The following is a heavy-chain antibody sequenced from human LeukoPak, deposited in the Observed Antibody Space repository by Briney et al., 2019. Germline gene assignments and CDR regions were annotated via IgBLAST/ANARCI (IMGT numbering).Heavy chain of an antibody. CDR3: ARGRQQQLVRAFDY. D-gene: IGHD6-13*01. CDR1: GGSFSGYY. J-gene: IGHJ4*02. CDR2: INHSGST. Sequence: SETLSLTCAVYGGSFSGYYWSWIRQPPGKGLEWIGVINHSGSTNYNPSLKSRVTISVDTSKNQFSLKLSSVTAADTAVYYCARGRQQQLVRAFDYWGQGTLVTVSS. V-gene: IGHV4-34*01.